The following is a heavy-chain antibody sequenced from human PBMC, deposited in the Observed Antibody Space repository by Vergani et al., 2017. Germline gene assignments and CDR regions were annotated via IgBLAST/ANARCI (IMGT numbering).Heavy chain of an antibody. CDR3: ARGTFLHAFDN. Sequence: QVQLQESGPGLLKPSQTLSLTCSVAGDSLSSGTYYWTWIRQPAGKGLEWMGRIYSSGSTSYNPSINSRITMSLDTSKNQFSLSLSSVTAADTAVYYCARGTFLHAFDNWGQGTVVTVSS. D-gene: IGHD1-26*01. V-gene: IGHV4-61*02. CDR2: IYSSGST. J-gene: IGHJ3*02. CDR1: GDSLSSGTYY.